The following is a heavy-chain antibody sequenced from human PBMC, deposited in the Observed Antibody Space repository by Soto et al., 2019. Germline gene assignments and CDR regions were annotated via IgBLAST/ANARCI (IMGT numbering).Heavy chain of an antibody. D-gene: IGHD3-10*01. CDR2: IYYSGST. J-gene: IGHJ5*02. CDR3: AREGTGAFAP. Sequence: QVQLQESGPGLVKPSQTLSLTCTVSGGSISSGGYYWSWIRQHPVKGLEWIGYIYYSGSTYYTPSLTRRVLTSVHTTKTQSSLTLSSLTAAATDVYYCAREGTGAFAPWGQGTLVTVSS. V-gene: IGHV4-31*03. CDR1: GGSISSGGYY.